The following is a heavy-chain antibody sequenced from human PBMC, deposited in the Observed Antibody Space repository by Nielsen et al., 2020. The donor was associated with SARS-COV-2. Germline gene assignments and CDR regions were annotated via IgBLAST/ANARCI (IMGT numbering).Heavy chain of an antibody. CDR1: GFTFSSYS. CDR3: ARDHRVDIVATAEFDY. Sequence: GESLKISCAASGFTFSSYSMSWVRQAPGKGLEWVANIKQDGSEKYYVDSVKGRFTISRDNAKNSLYLQMNSLRAEDTAVYYCARDHRVDIVATAEFDYWGQGTLVTVSS. D-gene: IGHD5-12*01. J-gene: IGHJ4*02. CDR2: IKQDGSEK. V-gene: IGHV3-7*03.